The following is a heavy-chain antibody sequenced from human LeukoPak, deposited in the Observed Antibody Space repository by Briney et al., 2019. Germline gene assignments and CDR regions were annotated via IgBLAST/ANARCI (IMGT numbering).Heavy chain of an antibody. CDR3: ARDPPSFQH. V-gene: IGHV3-21*01. Sequence: PGGSLRLSCAASGFTFSSYNMNWVRQAPGKGLEWVSSISSSSSYTYYADSVKGRFTISRDNAKNSLYLQMNSLRAEDTAVYYCARDPPSFQHWGQGTLVTVSS. J-gene: IGHJ1*01. CDR2: ISSSSSYT. CDR1: GFTFSSYN.